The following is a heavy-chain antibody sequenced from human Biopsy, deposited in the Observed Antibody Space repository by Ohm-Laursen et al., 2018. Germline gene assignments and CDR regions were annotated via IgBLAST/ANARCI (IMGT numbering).Heavy chain of an antibody. CDR3: TRATNSTGWPYYYFYGMDI. CDR2: INHRGSN. J-gene: IGHJ6*02. CDR1: GPSLMTHY. Sequence: TLSLTCAVHGPSLMTHYWTWIRQPPGRGLEWIAEINHRGSNNYNPSLESRVTISVETSMNQISLRLQSVTAADTAIYYCTRATNSTGWPYYYFYGMDIWGQGTTVTVSS. D-gene: IGHD2/OR15-2a*01. V-gene: IGHV4-34*01.